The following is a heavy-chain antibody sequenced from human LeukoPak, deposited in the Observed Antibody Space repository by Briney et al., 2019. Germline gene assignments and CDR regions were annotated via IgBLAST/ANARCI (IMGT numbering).Heavy chain of an antibody. V-gene: IGHV3-20*04. D-gene: IGHD3-3*01. CDR3: ARDGFLEWLYNYYMDV. Sequence: PGGSLRLSCAASGFTFDDYGMSWVRQAPGKGLEWVSGINWNGGSTGYADSVKGRFTTSRDNAKNSLYLQMNSLRAEDTALYYCARDGFLEWLYNYYMDVWGKGTTVTVSS. CDR2: INWNGGST. J-gene: IGHJ6*03. CDR1: GFTFDDYG.